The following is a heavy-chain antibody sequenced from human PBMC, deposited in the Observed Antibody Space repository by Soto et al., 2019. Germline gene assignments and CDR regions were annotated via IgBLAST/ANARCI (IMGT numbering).Heavy chain of an antibody. CDR1: GFTFSSYA. J-gene: IGHJ4*02. CDR2: ISGSGGST. D-gene: IGHD3-3*01. V-gene: IGHV3-23*01. Sequence: GGSLRLSCAASGFTFSSYAMSWVRQAPGKGLEWVSAISGSGGSTYYADSVKGRFTISRDNSKNTLYLQMNSLRAEDTAVYYCAKDPALFPILGVVQYFDYWGQGTLVTVSS. CDR3: AKDPALFPILGVVQYFDY.